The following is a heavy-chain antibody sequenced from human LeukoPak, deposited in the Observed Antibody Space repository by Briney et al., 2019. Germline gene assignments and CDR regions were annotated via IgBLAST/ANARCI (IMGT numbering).Heavy chain of an antibody. Sequence: PSETLSLTCTVSGGSISSSSYYWGWIRQPPGKGLEWIGSIYYSGSTYYNPSLKSRVTISVDTSKNQFSLKLSSVTAADTAVYYCARLMEVVVPAAVDYWGQGTLVTVSS. CDR1: GGSISSSSYY. V-gene: IGHV4-39*01. D-gene: IGHD2-2*01. J-gene: IGHJ4*02. CDR2: IYYSGST. CDR3: ARLMEVVVPAAVDY.